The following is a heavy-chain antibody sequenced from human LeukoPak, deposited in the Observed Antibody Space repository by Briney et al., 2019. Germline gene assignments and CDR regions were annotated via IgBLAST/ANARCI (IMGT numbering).Heavy chain of an antibody. J-gene: IGHJ4*02. D-gene: IGHD3-22*01. V-gene: IGHV3-74*01. CDR3: TRGHYDSSGYPLDH. Sequence: PGGSLRLSCAASGFTFNFYWMHWVRQAPGKGLLWVSRINSDESYTSYADSVKGRFTISRDNAKNTLYLQMNSLRAEDTAVYYCTRGHYDSSGYPLDHWGQGTLVTVSS. CDR2: INSDESYT. CDR1: GFTFNFYW.